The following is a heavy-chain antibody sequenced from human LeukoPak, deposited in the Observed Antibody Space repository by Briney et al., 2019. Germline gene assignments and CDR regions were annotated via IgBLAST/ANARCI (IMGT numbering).Heavy chain of an antibody. V-gene: IGHV1-2*02. D-gene: IGHD3-22*01. J-gene: IGHJ4*02. Sequence: ASVKVSCKASGYTFTAYYINWVRQAPGQGLEWMGWINPKNGGTYYAQKFQGRVTMTGDTSISTAYMELTSLRSDDTAMYYCARDIYYDSSGHDYWGQGTLVTVSS. CDR1: GYTFTAYY. CDR2: INPKNGGT. CDR3: ARDIYYDSSGHDY.